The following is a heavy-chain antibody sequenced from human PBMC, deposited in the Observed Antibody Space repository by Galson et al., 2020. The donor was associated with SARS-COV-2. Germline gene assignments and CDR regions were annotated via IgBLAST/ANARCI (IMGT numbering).Heavy chain of an antibody. CDR3: ARVGSSSWYFDY. Sequence: GGSLRLSCTASGFTFGDYAMSWVRQAPGKGLEWVGFIRSKAYGGTTEYAASVKGRFTISRDDSKSIAYLQMNSLRVEDTAVYYCARVGSSSWYFDYWGQGTLVTVSS. CDR1: GFTFGDYA. D-gene: IGHD6-13*01. V-gene: IGHV3-49*04. CDR2: IRSKAYGGTT. J-gene: IGHJ4*02.